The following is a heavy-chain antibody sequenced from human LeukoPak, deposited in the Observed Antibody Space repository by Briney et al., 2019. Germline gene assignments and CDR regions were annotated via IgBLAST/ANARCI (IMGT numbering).Heavy chain of an antibody. CDR2: MYCSGST. Sequence: SETLSLTCTVSGGSIASSSYYWGWIRQPPEKGLEWIGSMYCSGSTYYNPSLKSRVTISVDTSKNQFSLKLSSVTAADTAVYYCAADYGGYSGAFDIWGQGTMVTVSS. CDR3: AADYGGYSGAFDI. CDR1: GGSIASSSYY. J-gene: IGHJ3*02. V-gene: IGHV4-39*01. D-gene: IGHD4-23*01.